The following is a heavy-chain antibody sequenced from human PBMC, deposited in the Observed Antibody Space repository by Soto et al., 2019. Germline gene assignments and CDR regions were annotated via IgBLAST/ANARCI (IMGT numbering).Heavy chain of an antibody. Sequence: QVQLVESGGGVVQPGRSLRLSCAASGFTFSTHAMHWVRQAPGKGLECVAIVSFDGSNKYYADSVKGRFTISRDTPKNTLYLQMSGLTPEDTAVYYCARDQTGITTTGGGRIDHWGQGNLVTVSS. CDR3: ARDQTGITTTGGGRIDH. D-gene: IGHD1-20*01. V-gene: IGHV3-30-3*01. CDR1: GFTFSTHA. J-gene: IGHJ4*02. CDR2: VSFDGSNK.